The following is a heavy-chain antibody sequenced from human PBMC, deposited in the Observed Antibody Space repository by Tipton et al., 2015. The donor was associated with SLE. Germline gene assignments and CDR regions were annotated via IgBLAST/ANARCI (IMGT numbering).Heavy chain of an antibody. CDR2: INHSGGT. CDR1: GGSFSGYY. CDR3: ARVPGLDRDYFYYYYMDV. D-gene: IGHD3/OR15-3a*01. V-gene: IGHV4-34*01. J-gene: IGHJ6*03. Sequence: TLSLTCAVYGGSFSGYYWSRIRQPPGKGLEWIGEINHSGGTTYNASLKSRVTMSVDTSKNQFSLKLSSVTAADTAVYYCARVPGLDRDYFYYYYMDVWGKGTTVTVSS.